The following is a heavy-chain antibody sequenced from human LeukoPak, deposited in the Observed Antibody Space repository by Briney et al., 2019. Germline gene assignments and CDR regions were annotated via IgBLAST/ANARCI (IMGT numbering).Heavy chain of an antibody. CDR1: GGSISSYY. D-gene: IGHD5-24*01. CDR3: ARDLREGYNYSFVY. J-gene: IGHJ4*01. Sequence: SETLSLTCTVSGGSISSYYWSWVRQPPGKGLGWVGSIYFSGNTNYNPSLKGRVTISADPSKNPFSLKLSSVTAADPGMYYCARDLREGYNYSFVYCGHGTLVTVSS. V-gene: IGHV4-59*01. CDR2: IYFSGNT.